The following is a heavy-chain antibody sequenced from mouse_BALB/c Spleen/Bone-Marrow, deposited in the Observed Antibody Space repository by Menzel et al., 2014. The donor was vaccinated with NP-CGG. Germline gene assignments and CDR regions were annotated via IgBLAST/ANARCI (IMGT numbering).Heavy chain of an antibody. J-gene: IGHJ2*01. CDR1: GFTFSSFG. CDR3: ARSRGNFEDFDY. D-gene: IGHD2-1*01. Sequence: EVKLMESGGGLVQPGGSRKLSCAASGFTFSSFGMHWVRQAPEEGLEWVAYISSGSSTIFYADTVKGRFTVSRDNPKNTLFLQMSSLRSEDTAMYYCARSRGNFEDFDYWGQGTTLTVSS. CDR2: ISSGSSTI. V-gene: IGHV5-17*02.